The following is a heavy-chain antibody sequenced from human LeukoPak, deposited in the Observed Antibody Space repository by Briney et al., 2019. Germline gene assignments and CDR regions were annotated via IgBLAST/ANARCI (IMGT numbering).Heavy chain of an antibody. V-gene: IGHV1-69*06. CDR2: IIPIFGTA. CDR3: ARPSDSSGYYWPTGSFDI. J-gene: IGHJ3*02. Sequence: SVKVSCKASRGTFSGYAISWVRQAPGQGLEWMGRIIPIFGTANYAQKFQGRVTITADKSTSTAYMELSSLRSEDTAVYYCARPSDSSGYYWPTGSFDIWGQGTMVTVSS. CDR1: RGTFSGYA. D-gene: IGHD3-22*01.